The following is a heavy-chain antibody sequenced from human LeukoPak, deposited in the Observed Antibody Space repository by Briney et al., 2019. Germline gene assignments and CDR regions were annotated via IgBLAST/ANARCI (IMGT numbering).Heavy chain of an antibody. V-gene: IGHV1-2*02. CDR1: GYTFTGHY. D-gene: IGHD2-2*01. J-gene: IGHJ5*02. CDR2: INPNSGGT. CDR3: ARGGKYQLLRNWFDP. Sequence: ASVKVSCKASGYTFTGHYMHWVRQAPGQGLEWMGWINPNSGGTNYAQKFQGRVTMTRDTSISTAYMELSRLRSDDTAVYYCARGGKYQLLRNWFDPWGQGTLVTVSS.